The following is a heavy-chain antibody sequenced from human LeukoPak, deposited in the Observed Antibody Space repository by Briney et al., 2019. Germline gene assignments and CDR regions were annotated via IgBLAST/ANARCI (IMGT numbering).Heavy chain of an antibody. J-gene: IGHJ3*02. Sequence: SVKVSCKASGGTFSSYAISWVRQAPGQGLEWMGRIIPILGIANYAQKFQGRVTITADKSTSTAYMELSSLRSEDTAVYYCARVNGGHAFDIWGQGTMVTVSS. V-gene: IGHV1-69*04. D-gene: IGHD3-10*01. CDR3: ARVNGGHAFDI. CDR1: GGTFSSYA. CDR2: IIPILGIA.